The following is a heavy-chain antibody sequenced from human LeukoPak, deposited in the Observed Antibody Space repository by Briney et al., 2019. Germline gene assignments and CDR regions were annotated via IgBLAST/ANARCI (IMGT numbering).Heavy chain of an antibody. CDR1: GGTFSSYA. CDR2: IIPIFGTA. D-gene: IGHD6-19*01. V-gene: IGHV1-69*01. CDR3: ARNAVAGFYYFDY. Sequence: GASVKVSCKASGGTFSSYAISWVRQAPGQGLEWMGGIIPIFGTANYAQKFQGRVTITADESTSTAYMELSSLRSEDMAVYYCARNAVAGFYYFDYWGQGTLVTVSS. J-gene: IGHJ4*02.